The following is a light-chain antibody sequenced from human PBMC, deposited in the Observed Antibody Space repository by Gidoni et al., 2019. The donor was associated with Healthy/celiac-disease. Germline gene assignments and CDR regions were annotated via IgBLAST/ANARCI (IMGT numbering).Light chain of an antibody. CDR1: QRVSSN. V-gene: IGKV3-15*01. CDR2: GAS. Sequence: EIVMTQSPATLSVSPGERATLPCRASQRVSSNLAWYQQKPGQAPRLLIYGASTRAPGIPARFSGSGSGTEFTLTISSLQSEDFAVYYCQQYNNWPPLTFGGGTKVEIK. CDR3: QQYNNWPPLT. J-gene: IGKJ4*01.